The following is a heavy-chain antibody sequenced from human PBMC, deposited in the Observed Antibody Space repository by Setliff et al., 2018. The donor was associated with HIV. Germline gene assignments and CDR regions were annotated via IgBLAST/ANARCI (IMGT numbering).Heavy chain of an antibody. CDR3: ARMYSGYDWSPAGARTRYFDYGP. V-gene: IGHV4-39*01. Sequence: SETLSLTCAVYGGSFNDYYWGWIRQPPGKGLEWIGSIYYSGSTYYNPSLKSRVTISVDTSKNQFSLKLSSVTAADTAVYYCARMYSGYDWSPAGARTRYFDYGPWGQGTLVTVSS. CDR1: GGSFNDYY. D-gene: IGHD5-12*01. J-gene: IGHJ5*02. CDR2: IYYSGST.